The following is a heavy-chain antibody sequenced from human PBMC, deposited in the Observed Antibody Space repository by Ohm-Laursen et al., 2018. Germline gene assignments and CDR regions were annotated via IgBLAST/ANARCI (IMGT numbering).Heavy chain of an antibody. V-gene: IGHV3-7*01. CDR3: AGDRNSNTWSYY. Sequence: SLRLSCAASGFTFSNYWMSWVRQAPGKGLEWAANIKQDGSEKYYLDSVKGRFTISRDNAKNSLYLQMNSLRAEDTAVYYCAGDRNSNTWSYYWGQGTLVTVS. D-gene: IGHD6-13*01. CDR2: IKQDGSEK. J-gene: IGHJ4*02. CDR1: GFTFSNYW.